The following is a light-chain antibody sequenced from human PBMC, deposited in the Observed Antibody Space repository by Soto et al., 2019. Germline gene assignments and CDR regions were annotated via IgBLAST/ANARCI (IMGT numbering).Light chain of an antibody. J-gene: IGKJ1*01. Sequence: EIVLTQSPGTLSLSPGERATLSCRASQSLSSSYLAWYQQKPGQSPRLLIYGASSRATGIPARFSGSGSGTDFTLTISRLEPEDFAVYYCQKYGRSPRTFGQGTKVEIK. CDR2: GAS. CDR1: QSLSSSY. CDR3: QKYGRSPRT. V-gene: IGKV3-20*01.